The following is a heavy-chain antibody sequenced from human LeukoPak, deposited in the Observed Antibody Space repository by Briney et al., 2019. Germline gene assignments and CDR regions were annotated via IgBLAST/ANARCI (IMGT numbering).Heavy chain of an antibody. CDR2: ISSGSPYI. CDR3: ARVGRYCSTTGCDYYYGMDV. D-gene: IGHD2-2*01. J-gene: IGHJ6*02. Sequence: GGSLRLSCAASGFTLSDCYMSWIRQAPGKGLEWVSYISSGSPYINDADSVKGRFTISRDNAKSSLYLRMSSLRAEDTAVYYCARVGRYCSTTGCDYYYGMDVWGQGTTVTVSS. CDR1: GFTLSDCY. V-gene: IGHV3-11*06.